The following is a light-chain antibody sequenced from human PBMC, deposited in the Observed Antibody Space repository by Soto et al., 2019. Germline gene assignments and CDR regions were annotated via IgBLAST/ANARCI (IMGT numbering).Light chain of an antibody. Sequence: ELVLTQSPGTLSLSPGERATLSCRASQSVSSSYLAWYQQKPDQPPRLLIYGASSRATGIPDRFSGSGSGTDFALNISRLEPEDFAVYYCQRYGSSPPVTFGGGTKVEIK. CDR3: QRYGSSPPVT. CDR1: QSVSSSY. V-gene: IGKV3-20*01. J-gene: IGKJ4*01. CDR2: GAS.